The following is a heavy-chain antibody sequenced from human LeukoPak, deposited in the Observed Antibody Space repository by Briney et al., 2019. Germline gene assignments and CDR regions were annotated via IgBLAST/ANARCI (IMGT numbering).Heavy chain of an antibody. V-gene: IGHV3-23*01. CDR1: GFIVSSSY. Sequence: GGSLRLSCAASGFIVSSSYMSWVRQAPGRGLEWVSGISGNGDTTYYAGSVRGRFTISRDDSKNNLYLQMNSLRAKDTAVYSCAKDRGITSSATDYWGQGTLVTVSS. D-gene: IGHD6-6*01. J-gene: IGHJ4*02. CDR3: AKDRGITSSATDY. CDR2: ISGNGDTT.